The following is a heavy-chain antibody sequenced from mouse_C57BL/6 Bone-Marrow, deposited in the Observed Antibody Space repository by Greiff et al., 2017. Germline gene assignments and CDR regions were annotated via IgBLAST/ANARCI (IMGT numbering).Heavy chain of an antibody. Sequence: QVQLQQPGAELVRPGTSVKLSCKASGYTFTSSWMHWVKQRPGQGLEWIGVIDPSDSYTNYNQKFKGKATLTVDTSSSTAYMQLSSLTSEDSAVYYCARVGYFDYWGKGTTLTVSS. J-gene: IGHJ2*01. CDR2: IDPSDSYT. CDR3: ARVGYFDY. CDR1: GYTFTSSW. V-gene: IGHV1-59*01.